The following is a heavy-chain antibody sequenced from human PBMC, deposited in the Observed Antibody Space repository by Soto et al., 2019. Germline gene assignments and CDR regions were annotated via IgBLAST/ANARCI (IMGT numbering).Heavy chain of an antibody. CDR2: IYWDDDK. Sequence: QITLKESGPTLVKPTQTLTLTCTFSGFSLSTSGVGVGWIRQPPGKALEWLALIYWDDDKRYSPSLKSRLTITKDXXKXQXGLTMTNMDPVDTATYYCAHSIVLVPAANYDFDFDYWGQGTLVTVSS. J-gene: IGHJ4*02. CDR3: AHSIVLVPAANYDFDFDY. CDR1: GFSLSTSGVG. D-gene: IGHD2-2*01. V-gene: IGHV2-5*02.